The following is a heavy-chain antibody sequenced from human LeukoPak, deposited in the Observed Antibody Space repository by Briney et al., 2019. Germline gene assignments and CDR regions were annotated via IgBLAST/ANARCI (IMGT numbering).Heavy chain of an antibody. CDR1: GFTFSSYW. CDR2: INTDGSST. CDR3: ARTPYYDFWSGYSLDY. J-gene: IGHJ4*02. Sequence: GGSLRLSCAASGFTFSSYWMHWVRQAPGKGLVWVSRINTDGSSTSYADSVKGRFTISRDNAKNTLYLQMNSLRAEDTAVYYCARTPYYDFWSGYSLDYWGQGTLVTVSS. V-gene: IGHV3-74*01. D-gene: IGHD3-3*01.